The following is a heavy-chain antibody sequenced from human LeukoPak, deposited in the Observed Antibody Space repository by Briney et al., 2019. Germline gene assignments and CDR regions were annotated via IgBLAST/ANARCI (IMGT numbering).Heavy chain of an antibody. J-gene: IGHJ6*03. CDR3: ARELNRYYYYYYMDV. V-gene: IGHV4-39*07. CDR1: GGSISSSSYY. Sequence: SETLSLTCTVSGGSISSSSYYWGWLRQPPGTGLEWIGSIYYSGSTYYNPSLKSRVTISVDTSKNQFSLKLSSVTAADTAVYYCARELNRYYYYYYMDVWGKGTTVTVSS. CDR2: IYYSGST.